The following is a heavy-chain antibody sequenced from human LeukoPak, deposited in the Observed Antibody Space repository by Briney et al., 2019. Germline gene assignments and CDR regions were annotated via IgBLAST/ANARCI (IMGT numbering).Heavy chain of an antibody. Sequence: ASVKVSCKASGYTFTSYYMHRVRQAPGQGLEWMGIINPSGGSTSYAQKFQGRVTMTRDTSTSTVYMELSSLRSEDTAVYYCARDREYSSSYFSAPTENWFDPWGQGTLVTVSS. V-gene: IGHV1-46*01. CDR2: INPSGGST. D-gene: IGHD6-6*01. CDR1: GYTFTSYY. CDR3: ARDREYSSSYFSAPTENWFDP. J-gene: IGHJ5*02.